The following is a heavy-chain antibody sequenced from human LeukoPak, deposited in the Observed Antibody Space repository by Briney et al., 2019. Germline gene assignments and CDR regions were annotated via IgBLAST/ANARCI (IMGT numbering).Heavy chain of an antibody. D-gene: IGHD6-13*01. Sequence: PGGSLRLSCAASGFTFSSYAMSWVRQAPGKGLEWVSAISGSGGSTYYVDSVKGRFTISRDNSKNTLYLQMNSLRAEDTAVYYCAKGLGAAAGRYPFDYWGQGTLVTVSS. J-gene: IGHJ4*02. CDR1: GFTFSSYA. V-gene: IGHV3-23*01. CDR2: ISGSGGST. CDR3: AKGLGAAAGRYPFDY.